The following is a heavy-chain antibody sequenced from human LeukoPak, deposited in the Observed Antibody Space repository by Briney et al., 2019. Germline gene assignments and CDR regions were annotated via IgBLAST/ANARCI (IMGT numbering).Heavy chain of an antibody. CDR3: AKDLDYGVGFDY. D-gene: IGHD4-17*01. J-gene: IGHJ4*02. V-gene: IGHV3-30*02. CDR2: IRYDGSNK. Sequence: GGSLRLSCAASGFTFSSYGMHWVRQAPGKRLEWVAFIRYDGSNKYYADSVKGRFTISRDNSKNTLYLQMNSLRAEDTAVYYCAKDLDYGVGFDYWGQGTLVTVSS. CDR1: GFTFSSYG.